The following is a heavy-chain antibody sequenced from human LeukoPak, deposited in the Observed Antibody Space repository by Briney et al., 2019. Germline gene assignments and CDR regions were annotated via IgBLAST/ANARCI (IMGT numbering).Heavy chain of an antibody. CDR1: GFTFSSYG. D-gene: IGHD1-20*01. V-gene: IGHV3-33*01. Sequence: GGSLRLSCAASGFTFSSYGMHWVRQAPGKGLEWVAGIWYDGSNKYSADSVKGRFTISRDNSKNTLFLQMNSLRAEDTAVYYCARDIKGPTPPSGFDVWGQGTMVTVSS. CDR3: ARDIKGPTPPSGFDV. CDR2: IWYDGSNK. J-gene: IGHJ3*01.